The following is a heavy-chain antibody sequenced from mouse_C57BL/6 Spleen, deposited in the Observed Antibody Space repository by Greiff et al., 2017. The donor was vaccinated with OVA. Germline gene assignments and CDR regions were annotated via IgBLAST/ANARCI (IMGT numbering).Heavy chain of an antibody. V-gene: IGHV1-54*01. D-gene: IGHD1-1*01. CDR2: INPGSGGT. J-gene: IGHJ2*01. CDR3: ARKLGSSYVQYYFDY. Sequence: QVQLQQSGAELVRPGTSVKVSCKASGYAFTNYLIEWVKQRPGQGLEWIGVINPGSGGTNYNEKFKGKATLTADKSSSTAYMQLSSLTSEDSAVYFCARKLGSSYVQYYFDYWGQGTTLTVSA. CDR1: GYAFTNYL.